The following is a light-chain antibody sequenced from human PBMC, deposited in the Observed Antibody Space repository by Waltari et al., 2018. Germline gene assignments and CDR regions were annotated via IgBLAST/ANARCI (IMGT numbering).Light chain of an antibody. CDR2: EVN. V-gene: IGLV2-8*01. J-gene: IGLJ3*02. Sequence: QSALTQPPSASGSPGQSVTISCTGTSSDVGSYNYVSWYQQHPGKAPKLMIYEVNKRPSGVPARFSGSKSGNAASLTVSGLQAEDDADYFCSSYAGKNNVVFGGGTKLTVL. CDR3: SSYAGKNNVV. CDR1: SSDVGSYNY.